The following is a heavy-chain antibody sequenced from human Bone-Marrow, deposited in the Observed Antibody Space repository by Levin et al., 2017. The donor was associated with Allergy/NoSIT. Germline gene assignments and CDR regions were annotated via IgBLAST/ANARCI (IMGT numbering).Heavy chain of an antibody. D-gene: IGHD5-18*01. CDR1: GLTFSNYW. CDR3: ARDVGLGLDTFDC. CDR2: INQDGSDK. V-gene: IGHV3-7*04. Sequence: PGGSLRLSCASSGLTFSNYWMAWVRQAPGKGLEWVANINQDGSDKNYVDSVRGRFTISRDNAKNSLHLQMNRLTAEDTAVYYCARDVGLGLDTFDCWGQGTLVTVSS. J-gene: IGHJ4*02.